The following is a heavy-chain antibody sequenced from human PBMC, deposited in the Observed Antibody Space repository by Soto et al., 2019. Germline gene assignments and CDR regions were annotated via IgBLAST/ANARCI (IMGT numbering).Heavy chain of an antibody. CDR3: AKDPKATGTHY. Sequence: GGSLRLSCAASGFIISSYGMHWVRQAPGKGLEWVAVITYDGSNKYYADSGKGRFSITRDNSRNRLYLQMYSLRPEDTAVYYCAKDPKATGTHYWGRGTLVTVSS. J-gene: IGHJ4*02. CDR1: GFIISSYG. CDR2: ITYDGSNK. V-gene: IGHV3-30*18. D-gene: IGHD1-1*01.